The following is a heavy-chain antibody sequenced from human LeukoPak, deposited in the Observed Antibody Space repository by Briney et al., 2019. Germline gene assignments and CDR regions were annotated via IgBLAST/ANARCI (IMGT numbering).Heavy chain of an antibody. CDR2: ISYDGSNK. CDR3: ARGVGGISYYYDSSGYFKC. V-gene: IGHV3-30-3*01. J-gene: IGHJ4*02. Sequence: GGSLRLSCAASGFTFSDSTMHWVRQAPGKGLEWVGVISYDGSNKYYADSVKGRFTISRDNSKNTLYLQMNSLRAEDTAVYYCARGVGGISYYYDSSGYFKCWGQGTLVTVSS. D-gene: IGHD3-22*01. CDR1: GFTFSDST.